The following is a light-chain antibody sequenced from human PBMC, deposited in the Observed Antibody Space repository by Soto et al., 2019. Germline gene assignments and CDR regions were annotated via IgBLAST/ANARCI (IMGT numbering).Light chain of an antibody. CDR2: SND. CDR3: AAWDDSLNGWV. V-gene: IGLV1-44*01. J-gene: IGLJ3*02. Sequence: QSVLTQAPSASGTPGQRVTISCSGSSSNIGSNTVTWYQQVPGTAPKLLIYSNDQRPSGVPDRFSGSKSGTSASLAIAALQSEDEADYYCAAWDDSLNGWVFGGGTKVTVL. CDR1: SSNIGSNT.